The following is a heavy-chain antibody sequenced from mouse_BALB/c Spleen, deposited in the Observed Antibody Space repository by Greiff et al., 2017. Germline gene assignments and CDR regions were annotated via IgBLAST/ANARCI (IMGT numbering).Heavy chain of an antibody. J-gene: IGHJ4*01. Sequence: EVQGVESGGGLVQPGGSLRLSCATSGFTFTDYYMSWVRQPPGKALEWLGFIRNKANGYTTEYSASVKGRFTISRDNSQSILYLQMNTLRAEDSATYYCARDRGAYAMDYWGQGTSVTVSS. CDR3: ARDRGAYAMDY. CDR2: IRNKANGYTT. CDR1: GFTFTDYY. V-gene: IGHV7-3*02.